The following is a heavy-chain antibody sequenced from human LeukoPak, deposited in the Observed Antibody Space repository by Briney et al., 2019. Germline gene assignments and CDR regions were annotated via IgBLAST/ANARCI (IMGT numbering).Heavy chain of an antibody. D-gene: IGHD3-10*01. J-gene: IGHJ4*02. Sequence: APVKVSCKASGYTFNNNGISWVRQAPGQGLEWMGWISAYNGDTNYAQKLQGRVTMTTDTSTSTAYMEVRSLRSDDTAVYYCARDGRFGELFDYWGQGTLVTVSS. CDR2: ISAYNGDT. CDR3: ARDGRFGELFDY. CDR1: GYTFNNNG. V-gene: IGHV1-18*01.